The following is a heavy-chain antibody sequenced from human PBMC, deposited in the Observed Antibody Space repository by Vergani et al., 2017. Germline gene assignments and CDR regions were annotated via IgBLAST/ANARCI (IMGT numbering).Heavy chain of an antibody. CDR1: GFTFSSYW. D-gene: IGHD3-9*01. J-gene: IGHJ4*02. Sequence: EVQLVESGGGLVQPGGSLRLSCAASGFTFSSYWMSWVRQAPGKGLEWVANIKQDGSEKYYVDSVKGRFTISRDNAKNSLYLQMNSLRAEDTAVYYCARSPSILTGYYRGGFDDWGQGTLVTVSS. CDR2: IKQDGSEK. V-gene: IGHV3-7*01. CDR3: ARSPSILTGYYRGGFDD.